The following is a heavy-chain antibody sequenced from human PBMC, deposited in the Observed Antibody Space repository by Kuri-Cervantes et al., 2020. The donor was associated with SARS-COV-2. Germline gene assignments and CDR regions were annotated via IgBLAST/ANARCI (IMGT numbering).Heavy chain of an antibody. Sequence: ASVKVSCKAPETTFPNYDINWVRQATGQGLEWMGMVKTNSGNTLYAQIFQGRVTMTRDTSTSTAYMELSSLRSEDTAVYYCARDGFLVVVPAATNWFDPWGQGTLVTVSS. CDR1: ETTFPNYD. CDR3: ARDGFLVVVPAATNWFDP. J-gene: IGHJ5*02. V-gene: IGHV1-8*01. D-gene: IGHD2-2*01. CDR2: VKTNSGNT.